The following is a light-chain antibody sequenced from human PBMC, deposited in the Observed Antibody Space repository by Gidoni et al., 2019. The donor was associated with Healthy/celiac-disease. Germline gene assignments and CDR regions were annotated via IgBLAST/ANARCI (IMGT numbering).Light chain of an antibody. CDR2: DAS. CDR3: QQRSNWPRYT. CDR1: QSVSSY. J-gene: IGKJ2*01. Sequence: EIVLTQSPATLSLSPGERATLSCRASQSVSSYLAWYQQKPGQAPRLLIYDASNRATGIPARFSGSGSETAFTLTISSLEPEDFAVYYCQQRSNWPRYTFGQGTKLEIK. V-gene: IGKV3-11*01.